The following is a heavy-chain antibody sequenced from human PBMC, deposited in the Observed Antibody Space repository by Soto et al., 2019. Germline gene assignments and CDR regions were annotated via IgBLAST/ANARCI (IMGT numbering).Heavy chain of an antibody. CDR1: GFTFRSYW. CDR2: INLDGSEK. CDR3: ARGTMAGNEVPSD. V-gene: IGHV3-7*05. D-gene: IGHD1-1*01. J-gene: IGHJ1*01. Sequence: EGQLVESGGGLVQPGGSLRLSCQVSGFTFRSYWMTWVRRAPGKGLEWVANINLDGSEKYYVDAVKGRFTISRDNAKNSLQLDLRDLRANDTAVYYCARGTMAGNEVPSDWGQGTLCTVSS.